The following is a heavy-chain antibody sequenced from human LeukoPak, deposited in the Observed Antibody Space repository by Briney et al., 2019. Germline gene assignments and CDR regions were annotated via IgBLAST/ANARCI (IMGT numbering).Heavy chain of an antibody. CDR1: GGSISSGSYY. CDR3: ARALYSSSWYGLYYYYYYMDV. V-gene: IGHV4-61*02. J-gene: IGHJ6*03. CDR2: IYTSGST. Sequence: PSETLSLTCTVSGGSISSGSYYWTWIRQPAGKGLEWIGRIYTSGSTNYNPSLKSRVTISVDTSKNQFSLKLSSVTAADTAVYYCARALYSSSWYGLYYYYYYMDVWGKGTTVTVSS. D-gene: IGHD6-13*01.